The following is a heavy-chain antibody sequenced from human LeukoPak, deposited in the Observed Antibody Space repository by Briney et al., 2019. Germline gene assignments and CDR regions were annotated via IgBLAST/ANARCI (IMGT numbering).Heavy chain of an antibody. CDR2: IYWDDDK. V-gene: IGHV2-5*02. CDR1: GFSLSTSGVG. Sequence: ESGPTLVNPTQTLTLTRTFSGFSLSTSGVGVGWIRQPPGKALEWLALIYWDDDKRYSPSLKSRLTITKDTSKNQVVLTMTNTDPVDTATYYCAHRRRDGYKTPSYFDYWGQGTLVTVSS. CDR3: AHRRRDGYKTPSYFDY. D-gene: IGHD5-24*01. J-gene: IGHJ4*02.